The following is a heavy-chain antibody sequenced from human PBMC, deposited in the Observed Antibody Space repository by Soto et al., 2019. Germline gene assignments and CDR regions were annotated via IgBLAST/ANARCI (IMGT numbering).Heavy chain of an antibody. J-gene: IGHJ6*02. Sequence: EVQLVESGGGLVQPGGSLRLSCAASGFTFSSYWMHWVRQAPGKGLVWVSRINSDGSNTNYADSVKGRFTISRDNAKNILYLQMNSLRAEDTAVYYCTRSGSSPYYYGMDVWGQGTTVTVSS. V-gene: IGHV3-74*01. CDR1: GFTFSSYW. CDR3: TRSGSSPYYYGMDV. CDR2: INSDGSNT. D-gene: IGHD6-6*01.